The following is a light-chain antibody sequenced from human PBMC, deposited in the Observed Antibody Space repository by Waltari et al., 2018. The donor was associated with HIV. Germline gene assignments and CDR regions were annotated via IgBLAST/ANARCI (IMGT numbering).Light chain of an antibody. Sequence: QSALTPPASASGSPGQSITISCTGTSSDIGGYTSVSWFQQHPDKAPKLIIYEVSNRPSEISNRFSGSKSGNTASLTISELQAEDEADYYCSSFTGTTALVFGGGTKLTVL. J-gene: IGLJ3*02. CDR2: EVS. CDR1: SSDIGGYTS. CDR3: SSFTGTTALV. V-gene: IGLV2-14*01.